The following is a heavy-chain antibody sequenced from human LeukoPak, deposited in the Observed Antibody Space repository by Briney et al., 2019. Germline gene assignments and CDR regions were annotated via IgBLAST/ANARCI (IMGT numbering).Heavy chain of an antibody. Sequence: TGRSLRLSCAASGFTFRSYGMHWVRQAPGKGLEWVAVISYDGSNKNYADSVKGRFTISRDNFKNTLDLQMNSLRAEDTAVYYCARDPPKDSYYFDYWGQGTLVTVSS. CDR3: ARDPPKDSYYFDY. J-gene: IGHJ4*02. D-gene: IGHD4-11*01. CDR2: ISYDGSNK. V-gene: IGHV3-30*03. CDR1: GFTFRSYG.